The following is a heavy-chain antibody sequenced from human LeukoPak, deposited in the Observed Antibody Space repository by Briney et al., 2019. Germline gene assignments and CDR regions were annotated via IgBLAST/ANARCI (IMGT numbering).Heavy chain of an antibody. V-gene: IGHV3-30*02. CDR3: AKGGGYEAQYYYYYLDV. J-gene: IGHJ6*03. Sequence: GGSLRLSCAASRFTFSSYGMHWVRQAPGKGLEWVAFIRYDGSNKYYADSVKGRFTISRDNSKNTLYPQMKSLRAEDTAVYYCAKGGGYEAQYYYYYLDVWGKGTTVTISS. CDR1: RFTFSSYG. CDR2: IRYDGSNK. D-gene: IGHD5-12*01.